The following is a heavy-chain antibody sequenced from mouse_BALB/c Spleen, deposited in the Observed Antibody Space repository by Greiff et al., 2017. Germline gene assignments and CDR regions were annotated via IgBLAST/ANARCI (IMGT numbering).Heavy chain of an antibody. Sequence: VQLQQSGPELVKPGASVRISCKASGYTFTSYYIHWVKQRPGQGLEWIGWIYPGNVNTKYNEKFKGKATLTADKSSSTAYMQLSSLTSEDSAVYFCAREVSGYFDYWGQGTTLTVSS. CDR2: IYPGNVNT. D-gene: IGHD6-2*01. CDR3: AREVSGYFDY. CDR1: GYTFTSYY. J-gene: IGHJ2*01. V-gene: IGHV1S56*01.